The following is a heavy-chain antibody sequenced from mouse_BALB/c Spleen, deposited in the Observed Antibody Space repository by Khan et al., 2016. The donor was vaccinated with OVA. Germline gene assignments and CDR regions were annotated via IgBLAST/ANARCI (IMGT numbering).Heavy chain of an antibody. J-gene: IGHJ4*01. CDR3: ASFRITEGYYAMDY. Sequence: QVQLKESGPGLVAPSQSLSITCTVSGCSLTRYGVSWVRQPPGKGLEWLGVIWGDGSTNYHSALISRLTISKDSSKSQVFLKLNSLQTDDTATYCCASFRITEGYYAMDYWGQGTSVTVSS. D-gene: IGHD2-4*01. V-gene: IGHV2-3*01. CDR1: GCSLTRYG. CDR2: IWGDGST.